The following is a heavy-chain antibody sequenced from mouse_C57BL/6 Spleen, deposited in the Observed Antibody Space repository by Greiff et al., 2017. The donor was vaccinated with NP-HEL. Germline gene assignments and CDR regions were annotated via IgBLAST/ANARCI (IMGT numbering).Heavy chain of an antibody. D-gene: IGHD1-1*01. V-gene: IGHV1-15*01. Sequence: VQLQESGAELVRPGASVTLSCKASGYTFTDYEMHWVKQTPVHGLEWIGAIDPETGGTAYNQKFKGKAILTADKSSSTAYMELRSLTSEDSAVYYCTRKAGGSNHGGFAYWGQGTLVTVSA. CDR2: IDPETGGT. J-gene: IGHJ3*01. CDR3: TRKAGGSNHGGFAY. CDR1: GYTFTDYE.